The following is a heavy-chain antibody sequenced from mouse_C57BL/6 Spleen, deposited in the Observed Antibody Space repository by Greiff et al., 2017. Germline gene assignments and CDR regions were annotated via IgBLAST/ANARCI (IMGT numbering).Heavy chain of an antibody. D-gene: IGHD1-1*01. J-gene: IGHJ4*01. CDR3: ARGLRIYAMDY. CDR1: GYAFSSYW. Sequence: QVQLQQSGAELVKPGASVKISCKASGYAFSSYWMNWVKQRPGKGLEWIGQIYPGDGDTNYNGKFKGKATLTADKSSSTAYMQLSSLTSEDSAVYFCARGLRIYAMDYWGQGTSVTVSS. CDR2: IYPGDGDT. V-gene: IGHV1-80*01.